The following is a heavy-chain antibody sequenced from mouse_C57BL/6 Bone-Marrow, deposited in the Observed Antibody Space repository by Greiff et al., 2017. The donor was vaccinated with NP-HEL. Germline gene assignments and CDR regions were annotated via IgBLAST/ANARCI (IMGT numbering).Heavy chain of an antibody. J-gene: IGHJ3*01. V-gene: IGHV5-6*01. CDR2: ISSGGSYT. CDR1: GFTFSSYG. Sequence: EVQLVESGGDLVKPGGSLKLSCAASGFTFSSYGMSWVRQTPDKRLEWVATISSGGSYTYYPDSVKGRFTISRDTAKNTLYLQMSSLKSEDTAMYYCARQGLYSNSWFAYWGQGTLVTVSA. CDR3: ARQGLYSNSWFAY. D-gene: IGHD2-5*01.